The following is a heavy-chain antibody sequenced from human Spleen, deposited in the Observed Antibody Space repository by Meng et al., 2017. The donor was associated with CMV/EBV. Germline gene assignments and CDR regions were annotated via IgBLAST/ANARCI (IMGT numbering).Heavy chain of an antibody. CDR2: ISVYKGNT. CDR1: GYTFTSYY. CDR3: ARAYCSGGGCYSGSFDF. J-gene: IGHJ4*01. D-gene: IGHD2-15*01. Sequence: GESLKISCKASGYTFTSYYIHWVRQAPGQGLEWMGWISVYKGNTNYAQKFQGRVTMTTDTSTSIAYMDLRSLRSDDTAVYYCARAYCSGGGCYSGSFDFWGQGTLHTVSS. V-gene: IGHV1-18*04.